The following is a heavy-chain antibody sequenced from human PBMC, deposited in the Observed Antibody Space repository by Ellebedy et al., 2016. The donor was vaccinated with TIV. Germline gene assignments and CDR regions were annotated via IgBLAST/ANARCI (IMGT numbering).Heavy chain of an antibody. Sequence: AASVKVTCKASGYTFIEFYMHWVRQVPGQGLEWMGWINPKSGSTNSAQKFQGRITMTRDTAINTLYMDLTSLTSDDTAIYYCARGGSGRVYFYGMDVWGPGTTVTVSS. CDR3: ARGGSGRVYFYGMDV. V-gene: IGHV1-2*02. CDR2: INPKSGST. J-gene: IGHJ6*02. D-gene: IGHD3-10*01. CDR1: GYTFIEFY.